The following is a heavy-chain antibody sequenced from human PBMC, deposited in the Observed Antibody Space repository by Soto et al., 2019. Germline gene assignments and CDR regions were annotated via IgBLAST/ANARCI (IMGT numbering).Heavy chain of an antibody. CDR3: ARELGYCSGGSCRYFDY. V-gene: IGHV3-53*01. CDR1: GFTVSSNY. CDR2: IYSGGST. Sequence: PGGSLRLSCAASGFTVSSNYMSWVRQAPGKGLEWVSVIYSGGSTYYADSVKGRFTISRDNSKNTLYLQMNSLRAEDTAVYYCARELGYCSGGSCRYFDYWGQGTLVTVSS. D-gene: IGHD2-15*01. J-gene: IGHJ4*02.